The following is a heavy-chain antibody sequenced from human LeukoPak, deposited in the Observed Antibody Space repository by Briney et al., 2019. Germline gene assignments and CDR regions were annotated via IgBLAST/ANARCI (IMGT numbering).Heavy chain of an antibody. Sequence: NLGGSLRLSCAASGFTFSNAWMSWVRQAPGKGLEWVGHIKGKIDGETTGYAAPVKGRFTISRDDSKNMLYLQMNSLRTEDTAVYYCTTELGLSFGARYFDHWGQGTSATVSS. J-gene: IGHJ4*02. CDR1: GFTFSNAW. V-gene: IGHV3-15*01. CDR2: IKGKIDGETT. CDR3: TTELGLSFGARYFDH. D-gene: IGHD3-10*01.